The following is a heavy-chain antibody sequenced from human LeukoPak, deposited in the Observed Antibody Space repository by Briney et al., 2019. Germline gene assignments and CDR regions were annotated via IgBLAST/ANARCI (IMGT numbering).Heavy chain of an antibody. CDR3: ARVPPLRFLEWFDP. V-gene: IGHV1-18*01. D-gene: IGHD3-3*01. J-gene: IGHJ5*02. CDR1: GYTFTSYG. Sequence: GASVKVSCKASGYTFTSYGISWVRQAPGQGLEWMGWISAYNGNTNYGQKFQGRVTMTTDTSTRTAYMELRSLRSDDTAVYYCARVPPLRFLEWFDPWGQGTLVTVSS. CDR2: ISAYNGNT.